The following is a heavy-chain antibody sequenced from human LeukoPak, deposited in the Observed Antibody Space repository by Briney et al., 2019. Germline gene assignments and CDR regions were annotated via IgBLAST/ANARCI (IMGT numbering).Heavy chain of an antibody. J-gene: IGHJ4*02. V-gene: IGHV3-30*02. CDR1: VFTFSSYG. D-gene: IGHD2-15*01. Sequence: GGSLRLSCAASVFTFSSYGMHWVRQAPGKGLEWVAFIRYDGSNKYYADSVKGRFTISRDNSKNTLYLQMNSLRAEDTAVYYCAKAGAVVVVAAKYFDYWGQGTLVTVSS. CDR2: IRYDGSNK. CDR3: AKAGAVVVVAAKYFDY.